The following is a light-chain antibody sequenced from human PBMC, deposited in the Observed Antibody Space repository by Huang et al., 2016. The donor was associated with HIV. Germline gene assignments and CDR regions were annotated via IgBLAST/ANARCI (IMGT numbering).Light chain of an antibody. CDR2: GAS. CDR1: ESVGSS. Sequence: EIVMTQSPATLSVSPGERVILSCRASESVGSSLACYQQKPGQAPRRLVYGASARASGVQPRVGGSGSGTEFTLSISGLQSADFAVYYCQQYDKWPPLLTFGGGTKVEIK. CDR3: QQYDKWPPLLT. J-gene: IGKJ4*01. V-gene: IGKV3-15*01.